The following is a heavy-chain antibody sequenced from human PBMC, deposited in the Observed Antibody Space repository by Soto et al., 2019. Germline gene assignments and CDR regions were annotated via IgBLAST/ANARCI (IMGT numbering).Heavy chain of an antibody. CDR3: ARWYDFWSGYYPRFDP. V-gene: IGHV4-61*01. CDR1: GGSVSSGSYY. CDR2: IYYSGST. J-gene: IGHJ5*02. Sequence: QVQLQESGPGLVKPSETLSLTCTVSGGSVSSGSYYWSWIRQPPGKGLEWIGYIYYSGSTNYNPSLTRRVTISVATSKNQFSLKLSPVTAADTAVYYCARWYDFWSGYYPRFDPWGQGTLVTVSS. D-gene: IGHD3-3*01.